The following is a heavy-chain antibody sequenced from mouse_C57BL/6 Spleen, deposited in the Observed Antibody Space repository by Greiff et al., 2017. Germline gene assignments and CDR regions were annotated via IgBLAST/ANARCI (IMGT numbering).Heavy chain of an antibody. CDR1: GFSLTSYG. D-gene: IGHD1-1*01. Sequence: QVQLVESGPGLVQPSQSLSITCTVSGFSLTSYGVHWVRQSPGKGLEWLGVIWSGGSTDYNAAFISRLSISKDNSKSQVFFKMNSLQAADTAIYYCAREDYGFAYWGQGTLVTVSA. V-gene: IGHV2-2*01. CDR2: IWSGGST. J-gene: IGHJ3*01. CDR3: AREDYGFAY.